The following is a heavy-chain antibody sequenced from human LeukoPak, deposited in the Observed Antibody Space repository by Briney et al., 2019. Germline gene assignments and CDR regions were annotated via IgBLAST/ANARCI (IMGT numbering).Heavy chain of an antibody. CDR2: ISYDGSNK. Sequence: GGSLRLSCAASGFTFSSYGMHWVHQAPGKGLEWVAVISYDGSNKYYADSVKGRFTISRDNSKNTLYLQMNSLRAEDTAVYYCARSPAAMAFDYWGQGTLVTVSS. D-gene: IGHD2-2*01. V-gene: IGHV3-30*03. J-gene: IGHJ4*02. CDR3: ARSPAAMAFDY. CDR1: GFTFSSYG.